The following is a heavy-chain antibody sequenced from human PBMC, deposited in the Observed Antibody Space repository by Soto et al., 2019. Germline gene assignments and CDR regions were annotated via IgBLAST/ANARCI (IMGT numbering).Heavy chain of an antibody. Sequence: SLRLSCAASGFTFSSYAMHWVRQAPGKGLEWVAVISYDGSNKYYADSVKGRFTISRDNSKNTLYLQMNSLRAEDTAVYYCARETAAGTYYYYYGMDVWGQGTTVTVSS. D-gene: IGHD6-13*01. J-gene: IGHJ6*02. CDR3: ARETAAGTYYYYYGMDV. CDR2: ISYDGSNK. V-gene: IGHV3-30-3*01. CDR1: GFTFSSYA.